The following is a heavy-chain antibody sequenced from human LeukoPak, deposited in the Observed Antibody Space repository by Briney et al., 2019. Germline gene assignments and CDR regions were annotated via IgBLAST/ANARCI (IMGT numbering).Heavy chain of an antibody. CDR3: AREDYYDSGSNDY. J-gene: IGHJ4*02. Sequence: ASVKVSCKASGYTFTGYYMHWVQQAPGQGLEWMGWMNPNSGNTGYAQKFQGRVTITRNTSISTAYMELSSLRSEDTAVYYCAREDYYDSGSNDYWGQGTLVTVSS. CDR1: GYTFTGYY. CDR2: MNPNSGNT. D-gene: IGHD3-22*01. V-gene: IGHV1-8*03.